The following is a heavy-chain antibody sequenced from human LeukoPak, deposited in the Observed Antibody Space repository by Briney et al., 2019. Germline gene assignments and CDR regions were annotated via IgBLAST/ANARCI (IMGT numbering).Heavy chain of an antibody. CDR1: GFTFDDYG. Sequence: GGSLRLSCAASGFTFDDYGMSWVRQAPGKGLEWVSGINWNGGSTGYADSVKGRFTISRDNAKNSLYLQMDSLRAEDTALYHCARDLDYGLDYWGQGTLVTVYS. CDR3: ARDLDYGLDY. V-gene: IGHV3-20*01. CDR2: INWNGGST. J-gene: IGHJ4*02. D-gene: IGHD4-17*01.